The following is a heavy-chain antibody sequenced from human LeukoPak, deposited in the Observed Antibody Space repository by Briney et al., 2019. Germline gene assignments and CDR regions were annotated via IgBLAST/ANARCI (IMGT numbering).Heavy chain of an antibody. CDR1: GFTFSSYG. J-gene: IGHJ5*02. Sequence: GGSLRLSCAASGFTFSSYGMHWVRQAPGKGLEGVAVIWYEGSNKYYADSVKGRFTISRDNSKNTLYLQMNSLRAEDTAVYYCARALAYNWFDPWGQGTLVTVSS. CDR3: ARALAYNWFDP. V-gene: IGHV3-33*01. CDR2: IWYEGSNK. D-gene: IGHD3-3*02.